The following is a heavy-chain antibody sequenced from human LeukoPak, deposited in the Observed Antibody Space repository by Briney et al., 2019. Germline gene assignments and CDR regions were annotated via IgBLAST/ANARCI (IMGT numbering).Heavy chain of an antibody. CDR1: GFTFSSYN. Sequence: GGSLRLSGAASGFTFSSYNMNWVRQAPGKGLEWVSSITRSSSYIYYADSVKGRFTISRDNAKNSLYLQMNSLRAEDTAVYYCARDSPGYSSSWSPGLDYWGQGTLVTVSS. CDR2: ITRSSSYI. CDR3: ARDSPGYSSSWSPGLDY. V-gene: IGHV3-21*01. J-gene: IGHJ4*02. D-gene: IGHD6-13*01.